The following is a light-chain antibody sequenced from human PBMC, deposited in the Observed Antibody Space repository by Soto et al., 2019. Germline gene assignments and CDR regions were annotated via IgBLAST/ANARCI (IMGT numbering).Light chain of an antibody. CDR1: NIGSKS. CDR3: QVWDTSNYV. CDR2: DDS. J-gene: IGLJ1*01. V-gene: IGLV3-21*02. Sequence: SYELTQPPSVSVAPGQTARVTCGGNNIGSKSVHWYRQKPGQAPVLVVYDDSDRPPGIPERFSGSNSGNAATLTISRVEAGDEADYYCQVWDTSNYVFGTGTKVTVL.